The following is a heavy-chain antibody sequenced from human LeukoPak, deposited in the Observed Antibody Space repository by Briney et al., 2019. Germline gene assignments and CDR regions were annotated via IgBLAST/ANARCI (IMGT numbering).Heavy chain of an antibody. D-gene: IGHD2-2*01. CDR3: ARGRGYCTSTICYPEYYLDY. CDR1: GFTFSSYW. CDR2: INGDGSTT. J-gene: IGHJ4*02. V-gene: IGHV3-74*01. Sequence: GRSLRLSCAASGFTFSSYWMHWVRQVPGKGLVWVSRINGDGSTTNYADSVKGRFTVSRDHAKNTLYLQMNSLRAEDTAVYYCARGRGYCTSTICYPEYYLDYWGQGALVTVSS.